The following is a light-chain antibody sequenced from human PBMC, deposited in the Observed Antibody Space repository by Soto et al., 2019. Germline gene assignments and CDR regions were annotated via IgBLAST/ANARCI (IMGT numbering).Light chain of an antibody. CDR1: QSVSTW. J-gene: IGKJ1*01. V-gene: IGKV1-5*03. CDR3: QHYNSYSEA. CDR2: EAS. Sequence: DIQMTQSPSTLSASVGDRVTITCRASQSVSTWLAWYQQKSGKAPKLLIFEASTLKSGVPSRFSGSGSGTEFTLTISSLQPDDFATYYCQHYNSYSEAFGQGTKVDIK.